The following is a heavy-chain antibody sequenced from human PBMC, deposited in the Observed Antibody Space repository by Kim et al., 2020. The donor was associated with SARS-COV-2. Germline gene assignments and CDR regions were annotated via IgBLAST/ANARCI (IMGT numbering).Heavy chain of an antibody. CDR1: GGSFSGYY. V-gene: IGHV4-34*01. D-gene: IGHD2-2*01. CDR3: ARGRNIVVVPRGGMDV. J-gene: IGHJ6*02. Sequence: SETLSLTCAVYGGSFSGYYWSWIRQPPGKGLEWIGEINHSGSTNYNPSLKSRVTISVDTSKNQFSLKLSSVTAADTAVYYCARGRNIVVVPRGGMDVWGQGTTVTVSS. CDR2: INHSGST.